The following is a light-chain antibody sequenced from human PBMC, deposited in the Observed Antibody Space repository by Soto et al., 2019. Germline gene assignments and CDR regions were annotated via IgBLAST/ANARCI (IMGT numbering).Light chain of an antibody. CDR2: DAS. V-gene: IGKV1-33*01. CDR3: QQYDNLRYT. CDR1: QDISNY. Sequence: DIQMTQSPSSLSASVGDRVTITCQASQDISNYLNWYQQKPGKAPKLLIYDASNLETGVPSRFSGSGSGTDFTFTISSLQPEDIATYYCQQYDNLRYTFGQGTKLGIK. J-gene: IGKJ2*01.